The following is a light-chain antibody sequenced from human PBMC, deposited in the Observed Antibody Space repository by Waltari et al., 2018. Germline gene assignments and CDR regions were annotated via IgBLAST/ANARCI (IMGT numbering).Light chain of an antibody. CDR2: QDR. CDR3: QGCDSTTAYRR. CDR1: KLGDKY. V-gene: IGLV3-1*01. Sequence: SYELTQPPSVSVSPGQTASITCSGDKLGDKYICWYQQKPGQSPVLVIYQDRKRQSGVPERFSGSNSGSTATLTISGTQATDEADYYCQGCDSTTAYRRFGGGTKLTVL. J-gene: IGLJ2*01.